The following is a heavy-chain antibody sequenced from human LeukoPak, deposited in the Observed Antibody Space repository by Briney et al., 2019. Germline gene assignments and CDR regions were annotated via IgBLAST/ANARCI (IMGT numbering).Heavy chain of an antibody. D-gene: IGHD2-2*01. CDR1: GGSISSSSYY. Sequence: PSETLSLTCTVSGGSISSSSYYWGWIRQPPGKGLEWIGSIYYSGSTYYNPSLKSRVTISVDTSKNQFSLKLSSVTAADTAVYYCASIGYCSSTSCLGSFDYWGQGTLVTVSS. J-gene: IGHJ4*02. V-gene: IGHV4-39*07. CDR3: ASIGYCSSTSCLGSFDY. CDR2: IYYSGST.